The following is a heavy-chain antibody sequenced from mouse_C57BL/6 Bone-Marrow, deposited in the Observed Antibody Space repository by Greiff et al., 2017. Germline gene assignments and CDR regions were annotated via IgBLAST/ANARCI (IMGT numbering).Heavy chain of an antibody. Sequence: EVMLVESGGDLVKPGGSLKLSCAASGFTFSSYGMSWVRQTPDKRLEWVATISSGGSYTYYPDSVKGRFTISRDNATNTLYLQTSSLKSEDTAMYYCARQRVYGSYAYYAMDYWGQGTSVTVSS. CDR1: GFTFSSYG. CDR2: ISSGGSYT. D-gene: IGHD2-1*01. V-gene: IGHV5-6*01. J-gene: IGHJ4*01. CDR3: ARQRVYGSYAYYAMDY.